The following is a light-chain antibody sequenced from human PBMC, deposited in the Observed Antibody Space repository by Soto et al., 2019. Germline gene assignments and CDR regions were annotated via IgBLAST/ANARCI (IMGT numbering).Light chain of an antibody. CDR3: MQALQTPRT. J-gene: IGKJ1*01. V-gene: IGKV2-28*01. Sequence: DIVMTQSPLSLPVTPGEPASISCRSSQSLLASNGNNYLDWYLQKPGQSPQLLIYLGSNRASGVPDRFSGSGSATDFTLKISRMEAEDAGVYYCMQALQTPRTFGQVTKVEIK. CDR2: LGS. CDR1: QSLLASNGNNY.